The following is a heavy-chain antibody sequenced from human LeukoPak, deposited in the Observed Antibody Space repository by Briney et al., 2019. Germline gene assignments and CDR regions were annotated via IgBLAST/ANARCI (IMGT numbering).Heavy chain of an antibody. CDR1: GFTFSSYA. J-gene: IGHJ6*04. V-gene: IGHV3-30*04. Sequence: PGRSLRLSCAASGFTFSSYAMHWVRQAPGKGLEWVAVISYDGSNKYYADSVKGRFTISRDNSKNTLYLQMNSLRAEDTAVYYCARGGYYYGSGSYYIYDMDVWGKGTTVTVSS. D-gene: IGHD3-10*01. CDR3: ARGGYYYGSGSYYIYDMDV. CDR2: ISYDGSNK.